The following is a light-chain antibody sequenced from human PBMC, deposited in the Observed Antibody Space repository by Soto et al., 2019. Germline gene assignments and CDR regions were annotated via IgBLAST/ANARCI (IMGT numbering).Light chain of an antibody. CDR3: QQYNNWPSIT. CDR1: QSVGGN. J-gene: IGKJ5*01. V-gene: IGKV3-15*01. CDR2: GAS. Sequence: EIVMTQSPVTLSMSPGETATLSCRASQSVGGNLAWYQQRPGQAPRLLIYGASTRATGIAARFSGSGSGTEFTLSISSLQSEDFAVYSCQQYNNWPSITFGQGTRLEIK.